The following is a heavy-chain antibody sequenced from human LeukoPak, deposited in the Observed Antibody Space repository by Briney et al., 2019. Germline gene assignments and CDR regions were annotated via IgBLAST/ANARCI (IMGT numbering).Heavy chain of an antibody. CDR3: ARSGYSFPGLFDS. CDR1: GGSISSSSYF. CDR2: FDYSRTT. J-gene: IGHJ4*02. Sequence: SETLSLTCTVSGGSISSSSYFWGWLRQPPGKGLEWIGSFDYSRTTYYNPSLKSRVTISVDTSKNQFSLKLSSVTAADTAVYSCARSGYSFPGLFDSWGQGTLVPVFS. V-gene: IGHV4-39*01. D-gene: IGHD5-12*01.